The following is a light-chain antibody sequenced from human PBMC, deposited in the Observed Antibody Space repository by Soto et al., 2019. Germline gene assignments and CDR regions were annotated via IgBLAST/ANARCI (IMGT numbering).Light chain of an antibody. CDR3: QQYGASPLT. Sequence: EIVLTQSPGTLSLSAGDGVSLSCRASQTVPNNYLAWYQQKLDQAPRLLIFGATNSATGIPDRFGGSGSGTDFTLSISRLEPEDFAVYYCQQYGASPLTFGGGARLEVK. CDR1: QTVPNNY. V-gene: IGKV3-20*01. CDR2: GAT. J-gene: IGKJ4*01.